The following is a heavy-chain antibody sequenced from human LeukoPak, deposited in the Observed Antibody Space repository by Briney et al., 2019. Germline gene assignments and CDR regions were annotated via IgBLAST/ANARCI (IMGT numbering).Heavy chain of an antibody. D-gene: IGHD5-18*01. CDR3: ARAGGYSYGYVDAFDI. Sequence: GGSLRLSCAASGFTFSSYSMNWVRQAPGKGLEWVSYISSSSSTIYYADSVKGRFTISSDNAKNSLYLQMNSLRAEDTAVYYCARAGGYSYGYVDAFDIWGQGTMVTVSS. CDR1: GFTFSSYS. CDR2: ISSSSSTI. V-gene: IGHV3-48*01. J-gene: IGHJ3*02.